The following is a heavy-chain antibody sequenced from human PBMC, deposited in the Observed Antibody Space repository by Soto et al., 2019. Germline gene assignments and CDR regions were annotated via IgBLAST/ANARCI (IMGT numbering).Heavy chain of an antibody. Sequence: GGSLRLSCAASGFTFSSYEMNWVRQAPGKGLEWVSYISSSGSTIYYADSVKGRFTISRDNAKNSLYLQMNSLRAEDTAVYYCERVGTRTGQSFDYWGQGTMVTVSS. D-gene: IGHD1-1*01. CDR1: GFTFSSYE. J-gene: IGHJ4*02. V-gene: IGHV3-48*03. CDR2: ISSSGSTI. CDR3: ERVGTRTGQSFDY.